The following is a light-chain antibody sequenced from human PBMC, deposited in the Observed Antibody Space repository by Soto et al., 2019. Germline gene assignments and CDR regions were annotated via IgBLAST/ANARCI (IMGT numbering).Light chain of an antibody. CDR3: QSYDSSLSAWV. CDR1: SSNIGAGYD. Sequence: QTVVTQPPSVSGAPGQRGTISCTGSSSNIGAGYDVHWYQQLPGTAPKLLIYGDNNRPSGVPDRFSGSKSGTSASLAITGLQAEDEADYYCQSYDSSLSAWVFGGGTKVTVL. CDR2: GDN. J-gene: IGLJ3*02. V-gene: IGLV1-40*01.